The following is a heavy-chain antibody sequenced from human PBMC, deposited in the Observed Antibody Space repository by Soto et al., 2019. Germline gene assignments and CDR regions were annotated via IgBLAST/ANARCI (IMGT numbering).Heavy chain of an antibody. CDR3: ARQKEVVVAAIYYYYMDV. CDR2: ISSSSSYI. D-gene: IGHD2-15*01. V-gene: IGHV3-21*01. Sequence: EVQLVESGGGLVKPGGSLRLSCAASGFTFSSYSMNWVRQAPGKGLEWVSSISSSSSYIYYADSVKGRFTISRDNAKNSLYLQMNSPRAEDTAVYYCARQKEVVVAAIYYYYMDVWGKGTTVTVSS. CDR1: GFTFSSYS. J-gene: IGHJ6*03.